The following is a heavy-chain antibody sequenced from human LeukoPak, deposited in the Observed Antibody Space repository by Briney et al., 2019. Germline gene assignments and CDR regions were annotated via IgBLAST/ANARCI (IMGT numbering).Heavy chain of an antibody. V-gene: IGHV1-2*02. J-gene: IGHJ3*02. CDR3: ARGRLNYDILTGYNDAFDI. CDR1: GYTFTGYY. D-gene: IGHD3-9*01. Sequence: GASVKVSCKASGYTFTGYYMHWVRQAPGQGLEWMGWINPNSGGTNYAQKLQGRVTMTTDTSTSTAYMELRSLRSDDTAVYYCARGRLNYDILTGYNDAFDIWGQGTMVTVSS. CDR2: INPNSGGT.